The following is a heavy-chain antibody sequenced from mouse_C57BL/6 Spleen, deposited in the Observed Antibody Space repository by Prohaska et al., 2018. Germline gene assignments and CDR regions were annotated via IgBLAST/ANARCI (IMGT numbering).Heavy chain of an antibody. CDR3: MRYGNYWYFDV. D-gene: IGHD2-1*01. CDR1: GFTFSGFW. CDR2: INSDGSAI. J-gene: IGHJ1*03. Sequence: EVQLLETGGGLVQPGGSRGLSCEGSGFTFSGFWMSWVRQTPGKTLEWNGDINSDGSAINYAPSIKDRFTIFRDNDKSTLYLQMSNVRSEDTATYFCMRYGNYWYFDVWCTETTVTVSS. V-gene: IGHV11-2*01.